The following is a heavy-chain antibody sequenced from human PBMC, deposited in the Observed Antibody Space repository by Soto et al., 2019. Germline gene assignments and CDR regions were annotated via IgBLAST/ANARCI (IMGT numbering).Heavy chain of an antibody. CDR3: AKDNYDILTGRTLYWYFDL. Sequence: QVQLVESGGGVDQPGRSLRLSCAASGFTFSSYGMHWVRQAPGKGLEWVAVISYDGSNKYYADSVKGRFTISRDNSKNTLYLQMNSLRAEDTAVYYCAKDNYDILTGRTLYWYFDLWGRGTLVTVSS. J-gene: IGHJ2*01. CDR2: ISYDGSNK. CDR1: GFTFSSYG. V-gene: IGHV3-30*18. D-gene: IGHD3-9*01.